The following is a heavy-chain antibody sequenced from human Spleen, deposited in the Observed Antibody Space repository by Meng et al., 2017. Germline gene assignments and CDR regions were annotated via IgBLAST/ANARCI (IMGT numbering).Heavy chain of an antibody. CDR3: SGHIDY. D-gene: IGHD5-12*01. CDR1: GFTFSNAY. J-gene: IGHJ4*02. Sequence: EGQLVESGGGLGKPGGSLRLSCEGSGFTFSNAYMTWVRQVPGKRLEWVGRIKSKPDGETIDYAAPVKGRFTISRDDSKNTVYLQMNSLKTEDTAVYYCSGHIDYWGQGTLVTVSS. CDR2: IKSKPDGETI. V-gene: IGHV3-15*01.